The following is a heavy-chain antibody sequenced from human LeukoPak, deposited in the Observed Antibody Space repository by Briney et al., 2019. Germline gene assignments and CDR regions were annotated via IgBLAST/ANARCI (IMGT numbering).Heavy chain of an antibody. CDR2: IRYDGSNK. J-gene: IGHJ4*02. V-gene: IGHV3-30*02. CDR1: GFTFSSYG. CDR3: AKDEEVATINSFDY. Sequence: GGSLRLSCAASGFTFSSYGMHWVRQAPGKGLEWVAFIRYDGSNKYYADSVKGRFTISRDNSKNTLYLQMSSLRAEDTAVYYCAKDEEVATINSFDYWGQGTLVTVSS. D-gene: IGHD5-12*01.